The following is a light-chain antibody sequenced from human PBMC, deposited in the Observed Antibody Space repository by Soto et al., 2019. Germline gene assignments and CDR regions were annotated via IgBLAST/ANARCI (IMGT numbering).Light chain of an antibody. CDR1: QSIASSY. Sequence: EIVLTQSPGTLSLSPGERATLSCRASQSIASSYLAWYQQKPGQPPRLLLYRTFNRATGIPDRFSGSGSGTDFTLTISRLEPEDFAVYSCQQYNNWPLTFGGGTKVETK. CDR2: RTF. J-gene: IGKJ4*01. V-gene: IGKV3-20*01. CDR3: QQYNNWPLT.